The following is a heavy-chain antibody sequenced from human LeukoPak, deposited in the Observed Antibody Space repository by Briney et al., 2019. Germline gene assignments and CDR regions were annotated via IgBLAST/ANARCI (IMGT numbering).Heavy chain of an antibody. CDR2: LHHSGNT. CDR3: TRDYHDSSGYYLNYYYYYMDV. CDR1: GYSISRGYH. J-gene: IGHJ6*03. Sequence: SETLSLTCTVSGYSISRGYHWGWIRQPPGKGLEWIVSLHHSGNTYYNTSLKSRVTVSVDTSKNQFSLNLNSVTAADTAVYYCTRDYHDSSGYYLNYYYYYMDVWGKGTTVTISS. V-gene: IGHV4-38-2*02. D-gene: IGHD3-22*01.